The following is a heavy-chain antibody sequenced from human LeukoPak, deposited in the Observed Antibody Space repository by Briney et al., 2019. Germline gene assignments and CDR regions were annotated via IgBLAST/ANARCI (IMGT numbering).Heavy chain of an antibody. CDR1: GFTFSSYW. CDR3: AREIVVVVAGDGSFDY. D-gene: IGHD2-15*01. J-gene: IGHJ4*02. Sequence: GGSLRLSCAASGFTFSSYWMSWVRQAPGKGLEWVANIKQDGSEKYYVDSVKGRFTISRDNAKNSLYLQMNSLRAEDTAVYYCAREIVVVVAGDGSFDYWGQGTLVTVSS. V-gene: IGHV3-7*01. CDR2: IKQDGSEK.